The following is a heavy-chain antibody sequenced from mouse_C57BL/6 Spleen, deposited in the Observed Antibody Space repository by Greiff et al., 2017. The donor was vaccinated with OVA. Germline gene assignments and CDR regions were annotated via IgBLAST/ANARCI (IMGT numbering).Heavy chain of an antibody. Sequence: EVQLQQSGPELVKPGASVKISCKASGYTFTDYYMNWVKQSHGKSLEWIGDINPNNGGTSYNQKFKGKATLTVDKSSSTAYMELRSLTSEDSAVYYCARDDGSDYFDYWGQGTTLTVSS. J-gene: IGHJ2*01. CDR1: GYTFTDYY. CDR2: INPNNGGT. V-gene: IGHV1-26*01. D-gene: IGHD2-3*01. CDR3: ARDDGSDYFDY.